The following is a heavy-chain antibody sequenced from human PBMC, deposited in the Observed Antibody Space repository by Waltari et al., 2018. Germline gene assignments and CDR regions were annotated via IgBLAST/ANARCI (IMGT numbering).Heavy chain of an antibody. CDR1: GFNFHDYG. J-gene: IGHJ6*03. CDR2: ITYNSGAI. CDR3: AKTPWSGRYYSYYYMDV. V-gene: IGHV3-9*01. D-gene: IGHD3-3*01. Sequence: EVQLVEPGGGLVQPGGSLTLSCAGSGFNFHDYGMPCLRQPPGKGLEWVSGITYNSGAIGYADSVKGRFTISRDNARHSLSLQMNSLRPEDTALYFCAKTPWSGRYYSYYYMDVWGKGTTVTVSS.